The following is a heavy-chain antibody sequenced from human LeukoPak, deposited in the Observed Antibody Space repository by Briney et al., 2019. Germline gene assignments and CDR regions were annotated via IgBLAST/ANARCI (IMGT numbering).Heavy chain of an antibody. J-gene: IGHJ6*02. D-gene: IGHD3-3*01. V-gene: IGHV3-48*04. CDR3: ARDDTIFGVVSDYYYGMDV. CDR1: GFTFSSYS. CDR2: ITTSGGAK. Sequence: GGSLRLSCAASGFTFSSYSMNWVRQAPGKGLEWISYITTSGGAKNYADSVKGRFTISRDNAKNSLYLQMNSLRAEDTAVYYCARDDTIFGVVSDYYYGMDVWGQGTTVTVSS.